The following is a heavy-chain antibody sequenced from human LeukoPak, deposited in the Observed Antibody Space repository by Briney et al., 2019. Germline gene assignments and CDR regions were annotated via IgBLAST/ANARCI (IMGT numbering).Heavy chain of an antibody. J-gene: IGHJ5*02. CDR3: ARGFEQWLVAGGFDP. D-gene: IGHD6-19*01. V-gene: IGHV3-48*04. Sequence: GGSLRLSCAASGFTFSSYSMNWVRQAPGKGLEWVSYISSGGSTTYYAGSVKGRFTVSRDNAKNSLYLQMNSLRAEDTAVYYCARGFEQWLVAGGFDPWGQGTLVTVSS. CDR2: ISSGGSTT. CDR1: GFTFSSYS.